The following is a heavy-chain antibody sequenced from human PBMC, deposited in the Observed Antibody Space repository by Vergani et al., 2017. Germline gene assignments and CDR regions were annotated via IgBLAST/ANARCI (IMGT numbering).Heavy chain of an antibody. Sequence: EVQLLESGGGLVKPGGSLRLSCAASGFTFSNAWMSWVRQAPGKGLEWVGRIKSKTDGGTTDYAAPVKGRFTISRDDSKNTLYLQMNSLKTEDTAVYYCTSVSFYDYYYYYGMDVWGQGTTVTVSS. D-gene: IGHD2/OR15-2a*01. CDR3: TSVSFYDYYYYYGMDV. CDR2: IKSKTDGGTT. CDR1: GFTFSNAW. J-gene: IGHJ6*02. V-gene: IGHV3-15*01.